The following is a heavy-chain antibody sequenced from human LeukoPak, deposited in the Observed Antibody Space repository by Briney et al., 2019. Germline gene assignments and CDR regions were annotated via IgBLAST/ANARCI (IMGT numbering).Heavy chain of an antibody. V-gene: IGHV4-39*01. D-gene: IGHD3-16*01. CDR3: ASPRSYYVYYYFDY. J-gene: IGHJ4*02. CDR2: IYYSGIT. CDR1: GGSISSSSYY. Sequence: SETLSLXCTVSGGSISSSSYYWGWIRQPPGKGLEWIGSIYYSGITYYNPSLKSRVTISVDTSKNQFSLKLSSVTAADTAVYYCASPRSYYVYYYFDYWGQGTLVTVSS.